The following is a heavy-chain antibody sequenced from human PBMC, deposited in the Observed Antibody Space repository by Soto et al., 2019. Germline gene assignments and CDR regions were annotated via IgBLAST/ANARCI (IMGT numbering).Heavy chain of an antibody. CDR3: ARSSPHEIAALDY. J-gene: IGHJ4*02. V-gene: IGHV1-2*04. Sequence: ASVKVSCKASGYTFTGYYMHWVRQAPGQGLEWMGWINPNSGGTNYAQKFQGWVTMTRDTSISTAYMELSRLRSDDTAVYYCARSSPHEIAALDYWGQGTLVTV. CDR1: GYTFTGYY. D-gene: IGHD6-13*01. CDR2: INPNSGGT.